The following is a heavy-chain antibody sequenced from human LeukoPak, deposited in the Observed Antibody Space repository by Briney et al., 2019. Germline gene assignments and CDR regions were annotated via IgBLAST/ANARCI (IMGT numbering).Heavy chain of an antibody. CDR1: GFTFSSYA. CDR3: AKETGDSYYSSVDY. CDR2: ISGTDGST. D-gene: IGHD2-15*01. V-gene: IGHV3-23*01. J-gene: IGHJ4*02. Sequence: GGSLRLSCAASGFTFSSYAMTWVRQAPGKGLEWVSAISGTDGSTFYADSVKGRFTISRDNSKNTLYLQMNSLRAEDTAVYYCAKETGDSYYSSVDYWGQGNLVTVSS.